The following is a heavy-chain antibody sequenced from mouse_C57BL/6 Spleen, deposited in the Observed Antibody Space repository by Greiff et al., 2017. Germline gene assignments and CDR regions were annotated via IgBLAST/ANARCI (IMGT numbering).Heavy chain of an antibody. CDR3: AREAGGLPPSY. CDR2: IYPRSGNT. J-gene: IGHJ2*01. V-gene: IGHV1-81*01. Sequence: QVQLQESGAELARPGASVKLSCKASGYTFTSYGISWVKQRTGQGLEWIGEIYPRSGNTYYNEKFKGKATLTADKASSTAYMELRSLTYEGSAVYLCAREAGGLPPSYWGQGTTLTVAS. CDR1: GYTFTSYG.